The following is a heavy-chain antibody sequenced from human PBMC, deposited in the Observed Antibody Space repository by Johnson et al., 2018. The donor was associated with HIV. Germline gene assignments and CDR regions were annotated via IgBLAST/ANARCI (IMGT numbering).Heavy chain of an antibody. J-gene: IGHJ3*02. CDR1: GFTFSSYW. CDR3: ARPNFLCEKDAFDI. CDR2: INSDGSST. V-gene: IGHV3-74*01. D-gene: IGHD3-10*02. Sequence: VQLVESGGGLVQPGGSLRLSCAASGFTFSSYWMHWVRQAPGKGLVWVSRINSDGSSTSYADSVKGRFTISSDNAKNTLYLQMNSLRAEDTAVYDCARPNFLCEKDAFDIWGQGTMVTVSS.